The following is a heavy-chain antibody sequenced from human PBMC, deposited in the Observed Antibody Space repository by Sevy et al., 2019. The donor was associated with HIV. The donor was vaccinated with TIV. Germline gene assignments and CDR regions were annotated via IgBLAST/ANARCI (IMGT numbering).Heavy chain of an antibody. J-gene: IGHJ6*02. CDR2: IKRDGSEK. Sequence: GGSLRLSCAASGFTFGDFWMTWVRQAPGKGLEWVANIKRDGSEKYYVPSVKGRFTISRDSAKSSLYLQMKSLGAEDSAVYYWARDCNSNTCLWGLDVWGQGTTVTVSS. CDR3: ARDCNSNTCLWGLDV. D-gene: IGHD2-2*01. CDR1: GFTFGDFW. V-gene: IGHV3-7*03.